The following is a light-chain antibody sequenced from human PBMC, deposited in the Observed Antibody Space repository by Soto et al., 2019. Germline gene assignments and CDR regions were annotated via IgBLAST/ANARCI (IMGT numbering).Light chain of an antibody. J-gene: IGLJ3*02. CDR2: DVT. CDR3: CSCAAYTKWM. V-gene: IGLV2-23*02. Sequence: QSVLTQPASVSGSPGQSITISCTGTSTDIGTYSRVSWYLQYPGKAPKLMIYDVTKRPSGVSNRFSGSRSGSTAALTISGLQAEDEANYYCCSCAAYTKWMFGGGTKLTVL. CDR1: STDIGTYSR.